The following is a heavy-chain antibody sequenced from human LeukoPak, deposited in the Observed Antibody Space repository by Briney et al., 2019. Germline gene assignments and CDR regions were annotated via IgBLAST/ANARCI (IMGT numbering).Heavy chain of an antibody. Sequence: GRSLRLSCAASGFTFSSYGMHWVRQAPGKGLEWVAAIWYDGSNKYYADSVKGRFTISRDNSKYTLYLQMNSLRAEDTAVYYCAKDLYGYNYPYYYYMDVWGKGTTVTVSS. V-gene: IGHV3-33*06. CDR3: AKDLYGYNYPYYYYMDV. D-gene: IGHD5-24*01. CDR1: GFTFSSYG. CDR2: IWYDGSNK. J-gene: IGHJ6*03.